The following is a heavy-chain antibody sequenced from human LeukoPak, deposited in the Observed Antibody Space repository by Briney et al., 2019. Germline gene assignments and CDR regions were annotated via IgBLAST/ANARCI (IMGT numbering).Heavy chain of an antibody. CDR1: GYRFSNYW. CDR2: IYPGDSDT. D-gene: IGHD3-22*01. J-gene: IGHJ4*02. CDR3: TRQGVYYSDSSAFYY. Sequence: GESLKISCKTSGYRFSNYWVGWVRQMPGKGLELMCAIYPGDSDTRYSPSFQGQVTISADKSTTTSYIQWTSLRTSDTATYFCTRQGVYYSDSSAFYYWGQGTLVTVSS. V-gene: IGHV5-51*01.